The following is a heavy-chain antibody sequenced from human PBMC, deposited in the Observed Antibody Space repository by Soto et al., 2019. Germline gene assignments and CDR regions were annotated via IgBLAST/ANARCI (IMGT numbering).Heavy chain of an antibody. V-gene: IGHV1-69*13. J-gene: IGHJ4*02. CDR2: IIPIFGTA. Sequence: ASVKVSCKASGVTFSSYAISWVRQAPGQGLEWMGGIIPIFGTANYAQKFQGRVTITADESTSTAYMELSSLRSEDTAVYYCARVHHPYYYDSSGYYFDYWGQGTLVTVSS. CDR3: ARVHHPYYYDSSGYYFDY. CDR1: GVTFSSYA. D-gene: IGHD3-22*01.